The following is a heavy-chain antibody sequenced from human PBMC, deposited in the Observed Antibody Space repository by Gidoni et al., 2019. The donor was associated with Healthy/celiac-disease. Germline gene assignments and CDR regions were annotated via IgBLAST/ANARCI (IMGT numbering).Heavy chain of an antibody. J-gene: IGHJ4*02. CDR3: ARTGMVVYARSFDY. V-gene: IGHV4-34*01. Sequence: QVQLQQWGAGLLKPSETLSLPCAVYGGSFSGYYWSWIRQPPGKGLEWIGEINHSGSTNYNPSLKSRVTISVDTSKNQFSLKLSSVTAADTAVYYCARTGMVVYARSFDYWGQGTLVTVSS. CDR1: GGSFSGYY. CDR2: INHSGST. D-gene: IGHD2-8*02.